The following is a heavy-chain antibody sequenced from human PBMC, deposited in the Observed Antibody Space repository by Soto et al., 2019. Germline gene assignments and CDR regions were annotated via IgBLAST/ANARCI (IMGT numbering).Heavy chain of an antibody. CDR3: ARGPPYSGYNSARLVYFDC. CDR1: GGSCSGYY. CDR2: INHSEST. D-gene: IGHD5-12*01. J-gene: IGHJ4*02. V-gene: IGHV4-34*01. Sequence: SVTKSVTCAVYGGSCSGYYWRWIRKTPGKGLEWIGDINHSESTNYNPSLKSRVTISVDTSKNQFSLKLSSVTAADTAVYYCARGPPYSGYNSARLVYFDCWGQGTLVTVSS.